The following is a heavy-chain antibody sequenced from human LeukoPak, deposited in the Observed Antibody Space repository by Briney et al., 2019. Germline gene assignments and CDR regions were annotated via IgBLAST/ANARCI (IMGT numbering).Heavy chain of an antibody. CDR1: GGSISSGSYY. CDR3: ARVYGDYVDY. Sequence: SQTLSLTCTVSGGSISSGSYYWSWIRQPAGKGLEWIGRIYTSGSTNYNPSLKSRVTISVDTSKNQFSLKLSSVTAADTAVYYCARVYGDYVDYWGQGTLSPSPQ. CDR2: IYTSGST. V-gene: IGHV4-61*02. D-gene: IGHD4-17*01. J-gene: IGHJ4*02.